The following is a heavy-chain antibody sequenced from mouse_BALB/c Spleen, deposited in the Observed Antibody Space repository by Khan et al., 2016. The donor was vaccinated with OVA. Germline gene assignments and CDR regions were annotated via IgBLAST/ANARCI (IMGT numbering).Heavy chain of an antibody. Sequence: VQLQESGAELARPGASVKMSCKASGYTFTSYTIHWIKKRPGQGLEWIGYINPSNGYTNYNQKFKDKATLTTDKSSTTAYLQLSSLTSDDSAVYNCGRDGAYHRSAGWFAYWGQGTLVSVSA. CDR2: INPSNGYT. CDR3: GRDGAYHRSAGWFAY. J-gene: IGHJ3*01. V-gene: IGHV1-4*01. D-gene: IGHD2-14*01. CDR1: GYTFTSYT.